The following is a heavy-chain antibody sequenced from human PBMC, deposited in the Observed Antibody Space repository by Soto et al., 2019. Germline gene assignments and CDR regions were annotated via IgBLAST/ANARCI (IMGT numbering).Heavy chain of an antibody. CDR3: ARDSRVDSIGYTQTNWSDP. V-gene: IGHV4-30-4*01. D-gene: IGHD3-22*01. CDR2: IYYSGST. CDR1: GGSISSGDYY. J-gene: IGHJ5*02. Sequence: SETLSLTCTVSGGSISSGDYYWSWIRQPPGKGLEWIGYIYYSGSTYYNPSLKSRVTISVDTSKNQFSLKLSSVTAADTAVYYCARDSRVDSIGYTQTNWSDPWGQGTLVTVSS.